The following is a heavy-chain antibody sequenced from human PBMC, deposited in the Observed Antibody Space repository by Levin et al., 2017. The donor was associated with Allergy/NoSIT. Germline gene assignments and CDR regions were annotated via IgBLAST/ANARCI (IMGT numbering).Heavy chain of an antibody. V-gene: IGHV3-30*18. J-gene: IGHJ6*02. CDR1: GFTFSSYG. CDR2: ISYDGSNK. Sequence: GGSLRLSCAASGFTFSSYGMHWVRQAPGKGLEWVAVISYDGSNKYYADSVKGRFTISRDNSKNTLYLQMNSLRAEDTAVYYCAKSSLLASWYDFWSGPRKNYYDYGMDVWGQGTTVTVSS. CDR3: AKSSLLASWYDFWSGPRKNYYDYGMDV. D-gene: IGHD3-3*01.